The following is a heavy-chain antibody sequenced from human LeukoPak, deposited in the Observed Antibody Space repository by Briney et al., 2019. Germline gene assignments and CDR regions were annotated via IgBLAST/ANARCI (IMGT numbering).Heavy chain of an antibody. D-gene: IGHD2-21*01. CDR2: VYISGDT. CDR1: GGSVTTSY. V-gene: IGHV4-4*07. CDR3: ARLIAEVGGGTNYFDT. J-gene: IGHJ4*02. Sequence: SETLSLTCTVSGGSVTTSYWSWTRQSAGEGLEWLGRVYISGDTKYNPPLKSRVIMSLDASKNQFSLSLRSVTAADTAVYYCARLIAEVGGGTNYFDTWGQGTLVTVSS.